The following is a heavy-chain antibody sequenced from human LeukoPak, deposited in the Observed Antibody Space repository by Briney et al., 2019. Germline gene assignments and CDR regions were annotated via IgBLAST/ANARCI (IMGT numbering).Heavy chain of an antibody. D-gene: IGHD2-2*01. V-gene: IGHV4-39*01. Sequence: KPSETLSLTRTVSGGSISSSSYYWGWIRQPPGKGLEWIGSIYYSGSTYYNPSLKSRVTISVDTSKNQFSLKLSSVTAADTAVYYCARQDCSSTSCVDYWGQGTLATVSS. CDR1: GGSISSSSYY. CDR2: IYYSGST. CDR3: ARQDCSSTSCVDY. J-gene: IGHJ4*02.